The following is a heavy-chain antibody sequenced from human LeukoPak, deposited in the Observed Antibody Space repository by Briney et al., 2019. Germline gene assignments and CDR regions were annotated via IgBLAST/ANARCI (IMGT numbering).Heavy chain of an antibody. CDR1: GGSISSYY. Sequence: PSETLSLTCTVSGGSISSYYWSWIRQPPRKGLEWIGYIYYSGSTNYNPSLKSRITISVDTSMNQFSLKLSSVTAADTAVYYCARRGDIVVVPTTLDGHDYWGQGTLVTVSS. V-gene: IGHV4-59*12. CDR2: IYYSGST. CDR3: ARRGDIVVVPTTLDGHDY. D-gene: IGHD2-2*01. J-gene: IGHJ4*02.